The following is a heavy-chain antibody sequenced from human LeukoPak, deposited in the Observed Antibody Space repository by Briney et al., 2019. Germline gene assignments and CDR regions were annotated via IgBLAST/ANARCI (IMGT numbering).Heavy chain of an antibody. V-gene: IGHV3-74*01. CDR2: ITSDGSAT. CDR1: GFTFSSYW. Sequence: GGSLRLACAVSGFTFSSYWMHWVRQGPGKGLAWVSRITSDGSATDYADSVKGRFTISRDNAKNTLYLHMDSLRAEDTAVYYCARDASPGYFDLWGRGTLVTVSS. D-gene: IGHD2-15*01. CDR3: ARDASPGYFDL. J-gene: IGHJ2*01.